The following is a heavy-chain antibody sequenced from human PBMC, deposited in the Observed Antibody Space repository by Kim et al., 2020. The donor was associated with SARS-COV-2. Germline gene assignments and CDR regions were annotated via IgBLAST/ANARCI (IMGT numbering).Heavy chain of an antibody. V-gene: IGHV3-11*01. D-gene: IGHD6-13*01. CDR3: AREPSSSYYVDY. Sequence: YYADSVKGRFTISRDNARNSLYLQMNSLRAEDTAVYYCAREPSSSYYVDYWGQGTLVTVSS. J-gene: IGHJ4*02.